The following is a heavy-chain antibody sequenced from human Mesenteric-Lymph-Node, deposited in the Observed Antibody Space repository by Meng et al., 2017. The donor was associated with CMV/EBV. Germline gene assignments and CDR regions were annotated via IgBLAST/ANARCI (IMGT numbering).Heavy chain of an antibody. V-gene: IGHV1-46*01. Sequence: ASVKVSCKASGYTFTTYYMHWVRQAPGQGLEWMAIINASGGSTSYAQKFQGRVTMTRDTSTSTVYMEMTSLRSEDTAVYFCARDRRSYYYYGMDVWGQGTTVTVSS. CDR3: ARDRRSYYYYGMDV. CDR1: GYTFTTYY. CDR2: INASGGST. J-gene: IGHJ6*02.